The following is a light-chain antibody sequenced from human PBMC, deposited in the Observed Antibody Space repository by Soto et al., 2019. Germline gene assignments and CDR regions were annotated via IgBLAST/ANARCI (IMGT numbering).Light chain of an antibody. J-gene: IGLJ2*01. V-gene: IGLV2-8*01. CDR2: EVT. CDR1: SSDVGDYNY. Sequence: QSVLTQPPSVSGSPGQSVTISCPGTSSDVGDYNYVSWYQHQPDKAPKLMIYEVTKRPSGVPDRFSGSKSGNTASLTVSGLQAEDEADYYCSSYAGSNNFGVFGGGTKLTVL. CDR3: SSYAGSNNFGV.